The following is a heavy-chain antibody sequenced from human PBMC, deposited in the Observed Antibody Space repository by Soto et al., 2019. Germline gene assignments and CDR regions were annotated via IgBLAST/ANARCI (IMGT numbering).Heavy chain of an antibody. Sequence: GGSLRLSCAASGFTFSSYSMNWVRQAPGKGLEWVSSISSSSSYIYYADSVRGRFTISRDNAKNSLYLQMNSLRAEDTAVYYCARNRLEWFPYYGMDVWGQGTTVTVSS. CDR2: ISSSSSYI. CDR1: GFTFSSYS. CDR3: ARNRLEWFPYYGMDV. J-gene: IGHJ6*02. V-gene: IGHV3-21*01. D-gene: IGHD3-3*01.